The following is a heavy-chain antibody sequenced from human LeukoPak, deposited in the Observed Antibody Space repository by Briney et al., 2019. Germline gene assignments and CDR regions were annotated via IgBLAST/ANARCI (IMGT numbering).Heavy chain of an antibody. Sequence: SETLSLTCTVSGGSISSYYWSWIRQPPGKGLEWIGYIYYTGSTNYNPSLKSRVTISVDTSKNQFSLKLSSVTAADTAVYYCAGGFSGYPYYFDYWGRGTLVTVSP. V-gene: IGHV4-59*01. CDR3: AGGFSGYPYYFDY. D-gene: IGHD6-25*01. J-gene: IGHJ4*02. CDR2: IYYTGST. CDR1: GGSISSYY.